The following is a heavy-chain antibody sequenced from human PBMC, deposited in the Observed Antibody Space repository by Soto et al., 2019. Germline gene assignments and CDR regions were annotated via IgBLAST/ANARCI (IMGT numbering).Heavy chain of an antibody. CDR1: GFSLSTSGVG. V-gene: IGHV2-5*02. CDR3: AHSRGSNTWSPRPCDP. D-gene: IGHD6-13*01. J-gene: IGHJ5*02. Sequence: QITLKESGPTLVKPTQTLTLTCTFSGFSLSTSGVGVGWIRQPPGKALEWLALIYWDDDKRYSPSLKSRPTIXXDTSKNQVVLTMTNMDPVDTATYFCAHSRGSNTWSPRPCDPWGQGTLVTVSS. CDR2: IYWDDDK.